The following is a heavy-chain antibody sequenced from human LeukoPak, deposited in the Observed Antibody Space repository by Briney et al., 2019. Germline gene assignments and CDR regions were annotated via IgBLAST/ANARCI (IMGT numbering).Heavy chain of an antibody. Sequence: GASVKVSCKASGGTFSSYAISWVRQAPGQGLEWMGGIIPIFGTANYAQKFQGRVTITADESTSTAYMELSSLRSEDTAVYYCAGDLGFGDDSSGSLDYWGQGTLVTVSS. V-gene: IGHV1-69*13. CDR1: GGTFSSYA. CDR3: AGDLGFGDDSSGSLDY. CDR2: IIPIFGTA. D-gene: IGHD3-22*01. J-gene: IGHJ4*02.